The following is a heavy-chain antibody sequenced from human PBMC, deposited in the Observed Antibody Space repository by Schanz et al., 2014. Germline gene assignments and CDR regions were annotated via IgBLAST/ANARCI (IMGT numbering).Heavy chain of an antibody. V-gene: IGHV3-33*01. J-gene: IGHJ4*02. CDR1: GFTFNNYG. Sequence: QVQVVESGGGVVQPGRSLRLSCVASGFTFNNYGMHWVRQAPGKGLEWVANIGYNGSEKYYVDSVKGRFTISRDNSKDTLYLQMSGLTPEDTAVYYCARGPIPIQGVPMDFWGQGTLVTVSS. D-gene: IGHD3-10*01. CDR2: IGYNGSEK. CDR3: ARGPIPIQGVPMDF.